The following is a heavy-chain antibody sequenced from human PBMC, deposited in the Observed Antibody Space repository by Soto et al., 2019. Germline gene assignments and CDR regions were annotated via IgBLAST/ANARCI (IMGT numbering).Heavy chain of an antibody. V-gene: IGHV3-33*01. CDR1: GFSFSDSG. CDR3: TRIGDRSSSPPRYHDYAMDV. J-gene: IGHJ6*02. Sequence: VQLVESGGGVVQPGTSLRLSCAASGFSFSDSGMHWVRQAPGRGLEWVAVIWYDGSNEKYADSVRGRFTISRDNPMNQLYLQMHSLRVEETAVYDCTRIGDRSSSPPRYHDYAMDVWGQGTTVTVSS. CDR2: IWYDGSNE. D-gene: IGHD6-6*01.